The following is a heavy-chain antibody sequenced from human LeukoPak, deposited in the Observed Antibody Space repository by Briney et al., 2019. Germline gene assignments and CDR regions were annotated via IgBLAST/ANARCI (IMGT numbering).Heavy chain of an antibody. D-gene: IGHD3-10*01. J-gene: IGHJ4*02. CDR2: ISGSGGST. Sequence: GGSLSLSCAATGFTFSSYAMSWVRQAPGKGLEWVSAISGSGGSTYYADSVKGRFTISRDNSKNTLYLQMNSLRAEDTAVYYCAKIMVRGVPTDYWGQGTLVTVSS. V-gene: IGHV3-23*01. CDR1: GFTFSSYA. CDR3: AKIMVRGVPTDY.